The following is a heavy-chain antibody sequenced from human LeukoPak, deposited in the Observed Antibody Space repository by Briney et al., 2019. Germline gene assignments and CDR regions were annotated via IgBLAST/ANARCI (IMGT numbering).Heavy chain of an antibody. V-gene: IGHV3-23*01. CDR1: EFTFSNYA. CDR2: ISASGGST. J-gene: IGHJ4*02. D-gene: IGHD6-19*01. CDR3: AKRVAGAVYYFDY. Sequence: VRSLRLSCAASEFTFSNYAMSWVCQAPGKGLEWVSGISASGGSTYYADSVKGRFTISRDNSRNTLYLQMNSLRVEDTAVYYCAKRVAGAVYYFDYWGQGTLVTVSS.